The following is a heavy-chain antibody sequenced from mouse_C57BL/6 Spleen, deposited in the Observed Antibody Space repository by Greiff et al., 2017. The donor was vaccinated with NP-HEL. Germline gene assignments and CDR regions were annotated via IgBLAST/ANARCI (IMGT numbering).Heavy chain of an antibody. CDR3: TNWDEGGFAY. CDR2: IDPENGDT. Sequence: EVQLQQSGAELVRPGASVKLSCTASGFNIKDDYMHWVKQRPEQGLEWIGWIDPENGDTEYASKFQGKATITADTSSNTAYLQLSSLTSEDTAVYYWTNWDEGGFAYWGQGTLVTVSA. J-gene: IGHJ3*01. D-gene: IGHD4-1*01. CDR1: GFNIKDDY. V-gene: IGHV14-4*01.